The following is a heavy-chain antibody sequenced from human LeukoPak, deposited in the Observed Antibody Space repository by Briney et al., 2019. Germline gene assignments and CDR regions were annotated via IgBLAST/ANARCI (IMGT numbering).Heavy chain of an antibody. V-gene: IGHV3-23*01. D-gene: IGHD3-22*01. CDR2: IRGSGGMT. J-gene: IGHJ4*02. CDR1: GFTFSTYA. CDR3: AKDRAYLFDSSGYYDN. Sequence: PGGSLRLSCAASGFTFSTYAISCVRQPPGKGLAWVSAIRGSGGMTFYADSVKGRFTISRDTSKNTVYLQMNSLKADDTAVYYCAKDRAYLFDSSGYYDNWGQGTLVTVSS.